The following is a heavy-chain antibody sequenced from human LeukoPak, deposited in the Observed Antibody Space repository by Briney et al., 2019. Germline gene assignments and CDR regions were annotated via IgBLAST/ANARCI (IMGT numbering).Heavy chain of an antibody. V-gene: IGHV3-21*01. CDR1: GFTFSSYS. J-gene: IGHJ4*02. CDR3: ARGHTLGYCSSTSSYEFDY. D-gene: IGHD2-2*01. CDR2: ISSSSSYI. Sequence: PGGSLRLSCAASGFTFSSYSMNWVRQAPGKGLEWVSSISSSSSYIYYADSVKGRFTISRDNAKNSLYLQMNSLRAEDTAVYYCARGHTLGYCSSTSSYEFDYWGQGTLVTVYS.